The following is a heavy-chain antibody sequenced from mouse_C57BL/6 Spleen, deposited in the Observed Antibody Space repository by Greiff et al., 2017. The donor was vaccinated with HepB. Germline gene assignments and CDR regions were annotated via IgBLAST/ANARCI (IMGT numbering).Heavy chain of an antibody. V-gene: IGHV1-43*01. CDR1: GYSFTGYY. D-gene: IGHD2-2*01. Sequence: EVMLVESGPELVKPGASVKISCKASGYSFTGYYMHWVKQSSEKSLEWIGEINPSTGGTSYNQKFKGKATLTVDKSSSTAYMQLKSLTSEDSAVYYCARFSYGYGRDWYFDVWGTGTTVTVSS. CDR2: INPSTGGT. J-gene: IGHJ1*03. CDR3: ARFSYGYGRDWYFDV.